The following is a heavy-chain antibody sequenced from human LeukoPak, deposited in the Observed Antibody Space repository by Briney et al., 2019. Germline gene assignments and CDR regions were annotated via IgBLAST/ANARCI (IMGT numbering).Heavy chain of an antibody. D-gene: IGHD3-10*01. CDR2: IWYDGSNK. CDR3: ARGVPYYYGSGSYDDFDY. Sequence: GGSLRLSCAASGFTFSSYGMHWVRQAPGKGLEWVAVIWYDGSNKYYADSVKGRFTISRDNSKNTLYLQMNSLRAEDTAVYYCARGVPYYYGSGSYDDFDYWGQGTLVTVSS. V-gene: IGHV3-33*01. CDR1: GFTFSSYG. J-gene: IGHJ4*02.